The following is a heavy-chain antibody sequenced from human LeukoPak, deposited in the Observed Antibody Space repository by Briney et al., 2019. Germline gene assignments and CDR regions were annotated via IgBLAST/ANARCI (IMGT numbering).Heavy chain of an antibody. CDR1: GGSISRYY. CDR3: AREGGVTPAFDY. Sequence: PSETLSLTCTVSGGSISRYYWSWMRQPPGKGLEWIGYISYSGTTNYNPSLQSRVTISVDTSKNQFSLKLTSVTAADTAVYYCAREGGVTPAFDYWGQGTLVTVSS. J-gene: IGHJ4*02. D-gene: IGHD5-18*01. CDR2: ISYSGTT. V-gene: IGHV4-59*12.